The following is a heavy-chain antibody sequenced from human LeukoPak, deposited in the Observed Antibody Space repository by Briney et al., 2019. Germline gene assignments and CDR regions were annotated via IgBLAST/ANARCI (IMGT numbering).Heavy chain of an antibody. V-gene: IGHV4-39*07. Sequence: SETLSLTCTVSGGSISSSSYYWGWIRQTPGKGLEWIGNIYYNWGTYFNPSLKSRVTISIDTSKKQYSLKLSSVTAADTAVYYCARGLRQLVRSWHYWGQGTLVTVSS. CDR1: GGSISSSSYY. CDR2: IYYNWGT. CDR3: ARGLRQLVRSWHY. D-gene: IGHD6-6*01. J-gene: IGHJ4*02.